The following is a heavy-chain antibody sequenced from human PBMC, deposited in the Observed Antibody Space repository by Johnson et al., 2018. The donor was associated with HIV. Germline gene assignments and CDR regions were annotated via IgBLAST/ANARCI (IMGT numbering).Heavy chain of an antibody. CDR3: ARTRTGGFDF. Sequence: QVQLVESGGGVVQPGRSLRLSCAASGFTFSTYAMHWVRQAPGKGLEWVAIISYDGSNKYYADSVKGRFTISRDNSKNTLYLQMNSLRAEDTAVYYCARTRTGGFDFWGQGTIGT. CDR2: ISYDGSNK. CDR1: GFTFSTYA. J-gene: IGHJ3*01. V-gene: IGHV3-30*04. D-gene: IGHD1-14*01.